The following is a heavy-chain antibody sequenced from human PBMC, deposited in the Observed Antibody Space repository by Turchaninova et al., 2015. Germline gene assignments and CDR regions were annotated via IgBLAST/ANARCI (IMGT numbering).Heavy chain of an antibody. V-gene: IGHV4-34*01. CDR2: INHSGST. Sequence: QVQLQQWGAGLLKPSETLSLTCAGYGGSFSGYYWSWIRQPPGKGLEWSGEINHSGSTNYNPSLKSRVTISVDTSKNQFSLKLSSVTAADTAVYYCARVYCSGGSCWWFDPWGQGTLVTVSS. J-gene: IGHJ5*02. CDR3: ARVYCSGGSCWWFDP. CDR1: GGSFSGYY. D-gene: IGHD2-15*01.